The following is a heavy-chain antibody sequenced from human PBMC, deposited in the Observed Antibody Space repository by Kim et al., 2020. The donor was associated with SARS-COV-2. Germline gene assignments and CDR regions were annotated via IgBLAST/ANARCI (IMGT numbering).Heavy chain of an antibody. CDR2: IYHSGSA. D-gene: IGHD3-3*02. CDR1: GGSISSGDYY. J-gene: IGHJ4*02. V-gene: IGHV4-30-4*01. Sequence: SETLSLTCTVSGGSISSGDYYWNWIRQPPGKGLEWLGFIYHSGSAFYNESLKSRLAMSIDTSKNQYSLKLNSVTAADTAVYYCASSITLYSWDYWGQGTLVTVSS. CDR3: ASSITLYSWDY.